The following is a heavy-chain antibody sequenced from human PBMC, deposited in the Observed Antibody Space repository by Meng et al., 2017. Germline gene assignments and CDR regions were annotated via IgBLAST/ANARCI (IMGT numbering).Heavy chain of an antibody. CDR3: AKLIAPSAY. V-gene: IGHV3-23*01. CDR1: GCPFSSYG. D-gene: IGHD2/OR15-2a*01. Sequence: VQLLGVGGGLVQPGGSLRLSWAASGCPFSSYGMTWVRQAPGKGLEWVSAIGGSGGSTYYADSVKGRFTISRDNSKNTLYLQMNSLRVEDTAVYYCAKLIAPSAYWGQGTLVTVSS. J-gene: IGHJ4*02. CDR2: IGGSGGST.